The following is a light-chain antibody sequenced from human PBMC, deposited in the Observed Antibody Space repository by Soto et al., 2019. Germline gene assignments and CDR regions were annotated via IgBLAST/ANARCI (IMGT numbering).Light chain of an antibody. J-gene: IGKJ5*01. CDR3: QQYNNWPPT. Sequence: EIVMTQSPATLSVSPGERATLSCRASQSVSSNLSWYQHKPGQAPRLLIYGASTRATAIPARFSGSRSGTEFTLTISSLQSEDFAVYYCQQYNNWPPTFGQGTRLEIK. CDR2: GAS. CDR1: QSVSSN. V-gene: IGKV3-15*01.